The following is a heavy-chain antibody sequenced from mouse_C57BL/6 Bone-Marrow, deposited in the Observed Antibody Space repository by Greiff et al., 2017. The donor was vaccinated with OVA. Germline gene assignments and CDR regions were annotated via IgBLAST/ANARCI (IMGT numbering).Heavy chain of an antibody. CDR2: INPSNGGT. CDR1: GYTFTSYW. D-gene: IGHD1-1*01. J-gene: IGHJ1*03. Sequence: VQLQQPGTELVKPGASVKLSCKASGYTFTSYWMHWVKQRPGQGLEWIGNINPSNGGTNYNEKFKSKATLTVDKSSSTAYMQLSSLTSEDSAVYYCLLMTTVVDWYFDVWGTGTTVTVSS. CDR3: LLMTTVVDWYFDV. V-gene: IGHV1-53*01.